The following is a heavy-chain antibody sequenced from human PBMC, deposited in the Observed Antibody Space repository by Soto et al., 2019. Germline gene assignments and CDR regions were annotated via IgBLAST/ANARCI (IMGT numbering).Heavy chain of an antibody. CDR3: ARGRMSYGANVAPDY. CDR1: GYTLTSYD. J-gene: IGHJ4*02. CDR2: MNPNSGNT. D-gene: IGHD2-8*01. V-gene: IGHV1-8*01. Sequence: VPLVQSGAEVKEPGASVKVSCKASGYTLTSYDINWVRQATGQGLEWMGWMNPNSGNTGYGQKFQGRVTMTRDTSISTAYMELSSLRSEDTAAYYCARGRMSYGANVAPDYWGQGTLVTVSS.